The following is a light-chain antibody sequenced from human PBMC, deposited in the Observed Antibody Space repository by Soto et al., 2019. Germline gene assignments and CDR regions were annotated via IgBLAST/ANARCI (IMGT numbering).Light chain of an antibody. CDR1: SSDVGSYNL. V-gene: IGLV2-23*02. Sequence: QSVLAQSASVSGSPGQSITISCTGTSSDVGSYNLVSWYQQHPGKAPKLMIYEVSERPSGVSNRFSGSKSGNTASLTISGLQAEDEADYYCCSYAGSSTFVFGTGTKVTV. CDR2: EVS. J-gene: IGLJ1*01. CDR3: CSYAGSSTFV.